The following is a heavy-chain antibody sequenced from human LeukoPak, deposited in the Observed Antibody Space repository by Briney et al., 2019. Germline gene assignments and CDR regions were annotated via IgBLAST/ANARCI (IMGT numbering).Heavy chain of an antibody. CDR3: ARGAVTHHDAFDI. CDR1: GGSISSSNW. CDR2: IYHSGST. Sequence: SETLSLTYAVSGGSISSSNWWSWVRQPPGKGLEWIGEIYHSGSTNYNPSLKSRVTISVDRSKNQFSLKLSSVTAADTAVYYCARGAVTHHDAFDIWGQGTMVTVSS. D-gene: IGHD4-23*01. J-gene: IGHJ3*02. V-gene: IGHV4-4*02.